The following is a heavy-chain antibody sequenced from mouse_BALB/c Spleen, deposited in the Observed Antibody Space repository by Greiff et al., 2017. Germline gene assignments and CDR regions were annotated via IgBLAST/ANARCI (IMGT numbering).Heavy chain of an antibody. J-gene: IGHJ4*01. D-gene: IGHD2-14*01. CDR2: ILPGSGST. V-gene: IGHV1-9*01. Sequence: VKLVESGAELMKPGASVKISCKATGYTFSSYWIEWVKQRPGHGLEWIGEILPGSGSTNYNEKFKGKATFTADTSSNTAYMQLSSLTSEDSAVYYCARWDYRYDVLYAMDYWGQGTSVTVSS. CDR1: GYTFSSYW. CDR3: ARWDYRYDVLYAMDY.